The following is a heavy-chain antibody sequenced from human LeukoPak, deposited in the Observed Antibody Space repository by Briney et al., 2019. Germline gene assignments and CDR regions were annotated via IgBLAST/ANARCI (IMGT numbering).Heavy chain of an antibody. V-gene: IGHV3-48*01. CDR3: ARDLYTGGVAAAGYFDY. CDR2: ISSSSSTI. Sequence: GGSLRLSCAASGFTFSSYRMNWVRQAPGKGLEWVSYISSSSSTIYYADSVKGRFTISRDNAKNSLYLQMNSLRAEDTAVYYCARDLYTGGVAAAGYFDYWGQGTLVTVSS. CDR1: GFTFSSYR. D-gene: IGHD6-25*01. J-gene: IGHJ4*02.